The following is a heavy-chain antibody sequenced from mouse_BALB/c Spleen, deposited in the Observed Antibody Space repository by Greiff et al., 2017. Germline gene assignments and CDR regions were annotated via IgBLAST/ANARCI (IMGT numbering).Heavy chain of an antibody. J-gene: IGHJ2*01. CDR1: GFAFSSYD. CDR3: ARRALDY. V-gene: IGHV5-12-1*01. D-gene: IGHD1-3*01. CDR2: ISSGGGST. Sequence: EVQVVESGGGLVKPGGSLKLSCAASGFAFSSYDMSWVRQTPEKRLEWVAYISSGGGSTYYPDTVKGRFTISRDNAKNTLYLQMSSLKSEDTAMYYCARRALDYWGQGTTLTVSS.